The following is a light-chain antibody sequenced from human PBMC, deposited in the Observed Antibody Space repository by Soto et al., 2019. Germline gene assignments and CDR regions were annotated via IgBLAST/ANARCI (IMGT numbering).Light chain of an antibody. CDR2: KAS. J-gene: IGKJ1*01. CDR1: QSISSW. V-gene: IGKV1-5*03. Sequence: DIQMTQSPSTLSASVGDRVTITCRASQSISSWLAWYQQKPGKAPKLLIYKASSLQSGVPSRFSGSGSGTEFTLTISNLQPYDFAAYYCQQCSSYPWTFGQGTKVEIK. CDR3: QQCSSYPWT.